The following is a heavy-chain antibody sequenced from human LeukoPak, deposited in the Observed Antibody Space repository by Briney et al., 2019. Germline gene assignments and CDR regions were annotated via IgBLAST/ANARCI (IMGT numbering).Heavy chain of an antibody. Sequence: ASVKVSCKASGYTLTGYYMHWVRQAPGQGLEWMGWISAYNGNTNYAQKLQGRVTMTTDTSTSTAYMELRSLRSDDTAVYYCARGEILNFDIWGQGTMVTVSS. CDR3: ARGEILNFDI. CDR1: GYTLTGYY. V-gene: IGHV1-18*04. J-gene: IGHJ3*02. D-gene: IGHD3-9*01. CDR2: ISAYNGNT.